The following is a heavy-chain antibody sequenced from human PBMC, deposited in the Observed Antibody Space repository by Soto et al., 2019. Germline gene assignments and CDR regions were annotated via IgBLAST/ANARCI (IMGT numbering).Heavy chain of an antibody. D-gene: IGHD2-8*01. CDR2: IYYSGST. CDR1: GGSISSSSYY. V-gene: IGHV4-39*01. J-gene: IGHJ3*02. Sequence: QLQLQESGPGLVKPSETLSLTCTVSGGSISSSSYYWGWIRQPPGKGLEWIGSIYYSGSTYYNPSPRSRVTLSVDTSKTQFSLKLTSVPAADTAVYYCARRGYYAISAFDIWVQGTMVTVSS. CDR3: ARRGYYAISAFDI.